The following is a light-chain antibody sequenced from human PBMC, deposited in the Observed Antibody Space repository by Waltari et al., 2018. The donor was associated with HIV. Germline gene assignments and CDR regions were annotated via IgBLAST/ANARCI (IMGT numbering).Light chain of an antibody. CDR3: SSYAGSNNLV. CDR1: RSDVVGHDY. J-gene: IGLJ2*01. CDR2: EVS. Sequence: QSALTQPPSASGSPGRSVPISCPGTRSDVVGHDYVDWYQQHPGTPPQPMIYEVSKWPSGVPDRFSGSKPGNTASLTVSGLQAEDEADYYCSSYAGSNNLVFGGGTKLTVL. V-gene: IGLV2-8*01.